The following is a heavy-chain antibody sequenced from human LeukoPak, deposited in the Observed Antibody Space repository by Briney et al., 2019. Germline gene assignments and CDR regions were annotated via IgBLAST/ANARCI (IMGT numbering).Heavy chain of an antibody. CDR1: GYTFSVYY. Sequence: ASVKVSCKASGYTFSVYYIHWVRQAPGQGLEWMGWLSPKSGATKYAQKFQGRVTLTRDLSLSTAYMDLNSLTSDDTAVYYCARDTYGGSYFPLPYWGQGTLVTVFS. V-gene: IGHV1-2*02. J-gene: IGHJ4*02. D-gene: IGHD1-26*01. CDR3: ARDTYGGSYFPLPY. CDR2: LSPKSGAT.